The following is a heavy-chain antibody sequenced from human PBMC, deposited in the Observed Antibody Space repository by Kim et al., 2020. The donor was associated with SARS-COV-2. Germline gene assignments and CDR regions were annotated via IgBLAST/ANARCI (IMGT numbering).Heavy chain of an antibody. D-gene: IGHD6-19*01. CDR2: IIPIFETA. V-gene: IGHV1-69*13. Sequence: SVKVSCKTSGGTFNSHAISWVRQAPGRGLEWLGGIIPIFETANYAQKFQDRLTITADESTSTAYMDLNTLKSDDTAVYYCAVGGSSAWFLRHWGQGTLVTVSS. CDR1: GGTFNSHA. J-gene: IGHJ4*02. CDR3: AVGGSSAWFLRH.